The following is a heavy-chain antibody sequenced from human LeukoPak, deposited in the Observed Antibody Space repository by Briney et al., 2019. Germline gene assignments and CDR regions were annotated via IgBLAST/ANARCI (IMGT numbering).Heavy chain of an antibody. D-gene: IGHD3-10*01. CDR3: ARGPYYYGSGTVNWFDP. CDR2: IYTSGST. Sequence: SETLSLTCTVSGGSISSYYWSWIRQPAGKGLDWIGRIYTSGSTNYNPSLKSRVTMLVDTSKNQFSLKLSSVTAADTAVYYCARGPYYYGSGTVNWFDPWGQGTLVTVSS. CDR1: GGSISSYY. J-gene: IGHJ5*02. V-gene: IGHV4-4*07.